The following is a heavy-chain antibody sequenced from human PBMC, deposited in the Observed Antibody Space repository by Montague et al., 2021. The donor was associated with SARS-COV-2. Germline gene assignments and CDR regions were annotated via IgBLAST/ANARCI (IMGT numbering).Heavy chain of an antibody. V-gene: IGHV4-31*03. D-gene: IGHD3-22*01. Sequence: TLSLTCTVSGGSISSGGYYWSWIRQHPGKGLEWTGYIYYSGSTYYNPSLKSRVTISVDTSKNQFSLKLSSVTAADTAVYYCARARITMIVVVNALDIWGQGTMVTVSS. CDR2: IYYSGST. CDR1: GGSISSGGYY. CDR3: ARARITMIVVVNALDI. J-gene: IGHJ3*02.